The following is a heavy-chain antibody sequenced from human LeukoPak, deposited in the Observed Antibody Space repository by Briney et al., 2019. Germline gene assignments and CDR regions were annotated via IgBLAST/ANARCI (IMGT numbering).Heavy chain of an antibody. CDR3: AKRDSGTFID. CDR2: ISASGGST. CDR1: GSAFSSHT. D-gene: IGHD1-26*01. V-gene: IGHV3-23*01. J-gene: IGHJ4*02. Sequence: GGSLRLSCAASGSAFSSHTMSWVRQAPGKGLEWVSAISASGGSTYYADSVKGRFTIFRDNSKNTLYLRMNSLRAEDTAVYYCAKRDSGTFIDWGQGTLVTVSS.